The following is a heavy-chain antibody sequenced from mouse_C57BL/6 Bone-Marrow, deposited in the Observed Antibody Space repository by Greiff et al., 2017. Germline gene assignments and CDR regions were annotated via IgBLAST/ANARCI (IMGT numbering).Heavy chain of an antibody. CDR2: IDPSDSYT. J-gene: IGHJ4*01. CDR1: GYTFTSYW. Sequence: VQLQQPGAELVRPGTSVKLSCKASGYTFTSYWMQWVKQRPGQGLEWIGVIDPSDSYTNYNQKFKGKATLTVDTSSSTAYMQLSSLTSEDSAVYYCARLWSYYAMDYWGQGTSVTVSS. CDR3: ARLWSYYAMDY. V-gene: IGHV1-59*01.